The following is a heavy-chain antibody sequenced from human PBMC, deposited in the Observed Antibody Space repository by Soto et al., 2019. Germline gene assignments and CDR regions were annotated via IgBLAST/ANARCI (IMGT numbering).Heavy chain of an antibody. D-gene: IGHD2-15*01. CDR1: GYSFTSYW. V-gene: IGHV5-51*01. J-gene: IGHJ6*03. CDR3: ARHRLRYCSGGSCYSGSNGDYVGDYYYYMEV. Sequence: GESLKISCKGSGYSFTSYWIGWVRQMPGKGLEWMGIIYPGDSDTRYSPSFQGQVTISADKSISTAYLQWSSLKASDTAMYYCARHRLRYCSGGSCYSGSNGDYVGDYYYYMEVWGKGTTVTVSS. CDR2: IYPGDSDT.